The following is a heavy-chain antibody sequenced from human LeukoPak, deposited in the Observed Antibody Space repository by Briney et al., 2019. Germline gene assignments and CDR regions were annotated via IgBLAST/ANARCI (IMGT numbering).Heavy chain of an antibody. CDR1: GFTFSSYA. D-gene: IGHD1-7*01. Sequence: GGSLRLSCAASGFTFSSYAMSWVRQAPGKGLEWVSAISGSGGSTYYADSVKGRFTISRDNSKNTLSLQMNSLRAEDTAVYYCAKEGKTRNWNYYQAKSVYWGQGTLVTVSS. CDR3: AKEGKTRNWNYYQAKSVY. V-gene: IGHV3-23*01. CDR2: ISGSGGST. J-gene: IGHJ4*02.